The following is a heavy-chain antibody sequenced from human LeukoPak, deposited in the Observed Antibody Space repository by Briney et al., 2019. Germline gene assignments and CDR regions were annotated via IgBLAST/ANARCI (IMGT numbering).Heavy chain of an antibody. CDR3: ARQNSGARLNV. D-gene: IGHD6-25*01. CDR1: GDSMSSYY. V-gene: IGHV4-59*08. Sequence: PSETLSLTCTASGDSMSSYYWSWIRQPPGKGLEWIGHIYHSGSTDYNPSLKSRLTISVDTSKNQFSLQLSSVTAADTAVYFCARQNSGARLNVWGQGTTVTVSS. CDR2: IYHSGST. J-gene: IGHJ6*02.